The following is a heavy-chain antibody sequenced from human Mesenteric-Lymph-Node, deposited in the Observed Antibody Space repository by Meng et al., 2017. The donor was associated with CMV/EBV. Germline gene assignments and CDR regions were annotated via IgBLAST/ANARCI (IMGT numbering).Heavy chain of an antibody. CDR1: GASISSGSYY. J-gene: IGHJ4*02. Sequence: SGASISSGSYYWTWIRQQSGKGLEWIGHTYYSGNTYYRPSLRSRVSISVDASKNQFSLRLSSVTAADTAVYYCARGEYNYDYARVTDYWGQGTLVTVSS. CDR2: TYYSGNT. CDR3: ARGEYNYDYARVTDY. D-gene: IGHD3-16*01. V-gene: IGHV4-31*02.